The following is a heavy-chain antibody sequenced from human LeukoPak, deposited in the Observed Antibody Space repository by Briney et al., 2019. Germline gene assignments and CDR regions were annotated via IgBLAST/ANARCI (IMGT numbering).Heavy chain of an antibody. V-gene: IGHV1-8*01. D-gene: IGHD3-22*01. CDR2: MNPKTGRT. CDR3: ARLSQTPDYYSNGGYYYLGY. Sequence: GASVKVSCKTSRYTLTSYDINWVREAAGQGLEWMGWMNPKTGRTGFAQKFQGRLTMTRDTSISTAYMELSSLRSEDTAVYYCARLSQTPDYYSNGGYYYLGYWGQGTPVTVSS. J-gene: IGHJ4*02. CDR1: RYTLTSYD.